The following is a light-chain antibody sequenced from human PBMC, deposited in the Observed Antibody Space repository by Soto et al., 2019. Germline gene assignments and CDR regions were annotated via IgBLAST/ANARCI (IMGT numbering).Light chain of an antibody. CDR3: QSYDSSLSVV. CDR2: GNS. CDR1: SSNIGAGYD. Sequence: QSVLTQPPSVSGAPGQRGTISCTGSSSNIGAGYDVHWYQQLPGTAPKLLIYGNSNRPSGVPDRFSGSKSGTSASLAITGLQAEDEADYYCQSYDSSLSVVFGGGTTLTVL. J-gene: IGLJ2*01. V-gene: IGLV1-40*01.